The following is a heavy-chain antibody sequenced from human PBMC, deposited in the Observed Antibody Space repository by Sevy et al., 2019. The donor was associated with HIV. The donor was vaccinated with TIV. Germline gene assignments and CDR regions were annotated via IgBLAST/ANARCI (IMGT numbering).Heavy chain of an antibody. Sequence: ASVKVSCKASGGTFSSYAISWVRQAPGQGLEWMGGIIPIFGTANYAQKFQGRVTITADESTSTAYMELSSLRSEDTAVYYCARGGGIAQHYYYYYMEVWGKGTTVTVSS. CDR2: IIPIFGTA. CDR3: ARGGGIAQHYYYYYMEV. CDR1: GGTFSSYA. D-gene: IGHD6-13*01. J-gene: IGHJ6*03. V-gene: IGHV1-69*13.